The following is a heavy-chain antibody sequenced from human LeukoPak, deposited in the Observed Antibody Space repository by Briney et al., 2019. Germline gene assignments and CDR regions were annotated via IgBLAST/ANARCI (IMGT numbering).Heavy chain of an antibody. V-gene: IGHV4-59*01. CDR2: IYYSGST. Sequence: SETLSLTCTVSGGSISSYYWSWIRHPPGKGLEWIGYIYYSGSTNYNPSLKSRVTISVDTSKNQFSLKLSSVTAADTAVYYCARDYGYYGSGTRHYYYYGMDVWGQGTTVTVSS. CDR1: GGSISSYY. D-gene: IGHD3-10*01. J-gene: IGHJ6*02. CDR3: ARDYGYYGSGTRHYYYYGMDV.